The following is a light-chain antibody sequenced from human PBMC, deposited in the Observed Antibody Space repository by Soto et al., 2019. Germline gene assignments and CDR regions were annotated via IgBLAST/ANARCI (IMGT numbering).Light chain of an antibody. Sequence: QSALTQPASVSGSPGQSITISCTGTSSDVGSGNFVSWFQQHPGKAPKLMIYEVTNRPSGVSYRFSGSKSGNTASLTISGLQAEDEADYYCSSFTTTHTWVFGGGTKLTVL. V-gene: IGLV2-14*01. CDR2: EVT. J-gene: IGLJ3*02. CDR1: SSDVGSGNF. CDR3: SSFTTTHTWV.